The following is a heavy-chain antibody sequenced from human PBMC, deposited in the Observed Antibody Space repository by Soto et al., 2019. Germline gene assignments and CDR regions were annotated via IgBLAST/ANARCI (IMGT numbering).Heavy chain of an antibody. CDR3: ARGRYGDY. CDR2: ISAHNGNT. J-gene: IGHJ4*02. D-gene: IGHD1-1*01. Sequence: QVHLVQSAAEVKKPGASVKVSCKGSGYAFTTYGITWVRQAPGQGLEWMGWISAHNGNTNYAQKLQGRVTVTRDTSTSTAYMELRGLRSDDTAVYYCARGRYGDYWGQGALVTVSS. V-gene: IGHV1-18*01. CDR1: GYAFTTYG.